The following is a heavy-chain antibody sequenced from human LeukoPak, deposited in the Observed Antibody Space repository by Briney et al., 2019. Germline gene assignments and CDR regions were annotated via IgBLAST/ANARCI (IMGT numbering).Heavy chain of an antibody. CDR3: AKHFCTGLDCSLFDS. CDR1: GFTFSSYA. D-gene: IGHD3/OR15-3a*01. V-gene: IGHV3-23*03. J-gene: IGHJ4*02. Sequence: PGGSLRLSCAASGFTFSSYAMSWVRQAPGKGLEWVSVIYSGGSTYYADSVKGRFIISRDNSKNTLSLQLNSLRPEDTALYYCAKHFCTGLDCSLFDSWGQGTLVTVSS. CDR2: IYSGGST.